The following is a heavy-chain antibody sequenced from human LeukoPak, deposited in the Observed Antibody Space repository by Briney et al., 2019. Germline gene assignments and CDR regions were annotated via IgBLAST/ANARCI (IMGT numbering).Heavy chain of an antibody. V-gene: IGHV3-23*01. Sequence: QPGGSLRPSCAASGFTFSNYEMNWVRQAPGKGLEWVSSISHSGSISYADSVKGRFTISRDNSKNTLYLQMSSLRAEDTAIYYCATLYGSSRGAFDYWGQGTLVTVSS. CDR3: ATLYGSSRGAFDY. J-gene: IGHJ4*02. CDR1: GFTFSNYE. CDR2: ISHSGSI. D-gene: IGHD3-10*01.